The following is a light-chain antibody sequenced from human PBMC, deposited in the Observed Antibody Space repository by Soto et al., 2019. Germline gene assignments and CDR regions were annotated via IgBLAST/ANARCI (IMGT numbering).Light chain of an antibody. CDR2: GAS. V-gene: IGKV3-20*01. Sequence: EIVFAQAPGPPSFSPGGRATPSCRASQTVSSSYLAWYQQKPGQAPRLLIYGASNRATGIPDRFGGSGSGADFTLTISRLEPEDFAVYYCQQYGSSPRTFGQGTKVDIK. CDR1: QTVSSSY. J-gene: IGKJ1*01. CDR3: QQYGSSPRT.